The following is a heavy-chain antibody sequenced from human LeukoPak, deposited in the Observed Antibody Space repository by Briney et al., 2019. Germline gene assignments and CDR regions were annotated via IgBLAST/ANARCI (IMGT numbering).Heavy chain of an antibody. J-gene: IGHJ4*02. V-gene: IGHV1-3*01. CDR2: INAGNGNT. Sequence: GASVKVSCKASGYTFTNYAMRWVRQAPGQRLEWLGWINAGNGNTKYSQNFQGRVIITRDTSASTAYLEMSSLRSEDTAVYFCARGIWSGHKVEYYLDYWGQGTLVTVSS. CDR1: GYTFTNYA. D-gene: IGHD3-10*01. CDR3: ARGIWSGHKVEYYLDY.